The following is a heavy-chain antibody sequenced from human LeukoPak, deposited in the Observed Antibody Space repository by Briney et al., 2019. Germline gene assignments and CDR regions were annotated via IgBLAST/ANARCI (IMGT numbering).Heavy chain of an antibody. Sequence: GASVKVSCKTSGYTFTNYDINWVRQATGQGLEWLGWMSPNSGDTGYAQKFQDRVTMTRNTSISTAYMELSSLRSDDTAVYYCARGPPNWGYDYWGPGTLVTVSS. V-gene: IGHV1-8*01. CDR3: ARGPPNWGYDY. CDR2: MSPNSGDT. D-gene: IGHD7-27*01. J-gene: IGHJ4*02. CDR1: GYTFTNYD.